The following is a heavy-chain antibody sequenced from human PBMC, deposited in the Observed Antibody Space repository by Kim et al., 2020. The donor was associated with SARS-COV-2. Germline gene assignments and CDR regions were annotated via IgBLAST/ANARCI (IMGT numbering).Heavy chain of an antibody. CDR3: NRPLGTRLAF. CDR2: ISSKANSYAT. V-gene: IGHV3-73*01. CDR1: GFTFSGSA. J-gene: IGHJ2*01. Sequence: GGSLRLSCAASGFTFSGSAMHWVRQAPGKGLEWVSRISSKANSYATTDAASGKGTITSDRDESKTTLYLQMISLKTEDTAYCACNRPLGTRLAFWG. D-gene: IGHD1-7*01.